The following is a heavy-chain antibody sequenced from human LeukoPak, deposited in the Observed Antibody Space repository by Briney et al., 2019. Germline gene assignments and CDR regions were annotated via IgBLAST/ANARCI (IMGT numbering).Heavy chain of an antibody. D-gene: IGHD2-21*01. Sequence: ASVKVSCKASGYTFTAQYMHWVRQAPGQGLEWMGWINPNNGDTKYAQSFLGRVTMTRDTSTTTAYMELSSLRSDDTAVYFCASYPRSIPTPPFDYWGQGTLVTVSS. V-gene: IGHV1-2*02. CDR1: GYTFTAQY. J-gene: IGHJ4*02. CDR2: INPNNGDT. CDR3: ASYPRSIPTPPFDY.